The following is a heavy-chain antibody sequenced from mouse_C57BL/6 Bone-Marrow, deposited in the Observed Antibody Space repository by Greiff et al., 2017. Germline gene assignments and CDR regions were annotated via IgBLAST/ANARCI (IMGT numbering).Heavy chain of an antibody. CDR2: ISYDGSN. J-gene: IGHJ4*01. CDR3: ARDYYGRSWNYAMDY. CDR1: GYSITSGYY. Sequence: EVQLVESGPGLVKPSQSLSLTCSVTGYSITSGYYWNWIRQFPGNKLEWMGYISYDGSNNYNPSLKNRISITRDTSKNQFFLKLNSVTTEDTATYYCARDYYGRSWNYAMDYWGQGTSVTVSS. D-gene: IGHD1-1*01. V-gene: IGHV3-6*01.